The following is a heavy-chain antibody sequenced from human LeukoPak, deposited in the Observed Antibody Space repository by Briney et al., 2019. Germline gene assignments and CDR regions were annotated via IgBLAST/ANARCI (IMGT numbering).Heavy chain of an antibody. V-gene: IGHV3-21*01. D-gene: IGHD3-3*01. CDR2: ISSSSSYI. CDR1: GFTFSSYS. CDR3: ARDHVLRFLARAPDAFDI. Sequence: GGSLRLSCAASGFTFSSYSMNWVRQAPGKGLEWVSSISSSSSYIYYADSVKGRFTISRDNAKNSLYLQMNSLRAEDTAVYYCARDHVLRFLARAPDAFDIWGQGTMVTVSS. J-gene: IGHJ3*02.